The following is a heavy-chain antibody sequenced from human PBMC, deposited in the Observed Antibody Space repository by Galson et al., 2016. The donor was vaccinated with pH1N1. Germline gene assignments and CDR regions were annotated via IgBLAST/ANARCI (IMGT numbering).Heavy chain of an antibody. CDR3: APGGDDYGGNPHWFDP. Sequence: SVKVSCKASGGTFRSYVIIWVRQAPGQGLQWMGRIVPITGVTNYAQQFQDRVTITADESTSTAYMELRSLRSEDTAVYYCAPGGDDYGGNPHWFDPWGQGTLVIVAS. CDR2: IVPITGVT. J-gene: IGHJ5*02. V-gene: IGHV1-69*04. D-gene: IGHD4-23*01. CDR1: GGTFRSYV.